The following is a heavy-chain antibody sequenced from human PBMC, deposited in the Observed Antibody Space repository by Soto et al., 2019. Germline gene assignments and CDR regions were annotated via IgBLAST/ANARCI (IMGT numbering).Heavy chain of an antibody. D-gene: IGHD3-10*01. CDR3: ARDLLGFGYTYADV. V-gene: IGHV1-69*12. CDR1: GGTFSSYA. Sequence: QVQLVQSGAEVKKPGSSVKVSCKASGGTFSSYAISWVRQAPGQGLEWMGGIIPIVATANYAQKFQGRVKITAYESRGTAYLELGSLGSEDAAVYYCARDLLGFGYTYADVWGQGTTVTVSS. CDR2: IIPIVATA. J-gene: IGHJ6*02.